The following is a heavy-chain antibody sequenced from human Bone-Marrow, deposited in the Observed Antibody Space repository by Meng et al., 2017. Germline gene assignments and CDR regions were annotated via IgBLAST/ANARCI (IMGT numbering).Heavy chain of an antibody. J-gene: IGHJ5*02. V-gene: IGHV1-69*01. Sequence: VQLVSAGFALKKPGSSGNVYCKRSGGTVSSYSISCVRQAPGQGLEWRGGIIPILGTANYAQKFQGRVTISADESTSTAYIELSSLRSEDTAAYYWAREPGPRVGWFDPWGQGTLVTVSS. CDR1: GGTVSSYS. CDR3: AREPGPRVGWFDP. D-gene: IGHD1-26*01. CDR2: IIPILGTA.